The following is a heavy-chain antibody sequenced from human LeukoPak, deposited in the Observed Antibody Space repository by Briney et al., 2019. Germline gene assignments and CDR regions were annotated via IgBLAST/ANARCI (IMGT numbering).Heavy chain of an antibody. CDR1: GGTFSSYA. Sequence: SVKVSCKASGGTFSSYAISWARQAPGQGLEWMGGIIPILGTANYAQKFQGRVTITADESTSTAYMELSSLRSEDTAVYYCARGSWIQLWSGYDYWGQGTLVTVSS. J-gene: IGHJ4*02. V-gene: IGHV1-69*13. CDR2: IIPILGTA. D-gene: IGHD5-18*01. CDR3: ARGSWIQLWSGYDY.